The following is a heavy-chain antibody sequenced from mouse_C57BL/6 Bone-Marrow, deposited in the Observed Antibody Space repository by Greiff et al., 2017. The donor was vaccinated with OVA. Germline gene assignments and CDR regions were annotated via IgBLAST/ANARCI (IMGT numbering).Heavy chain of an antibody. V-gene: IGHV1-78*01. CDR3: ARSGLGRGWYCDV. Sequence: VQLQQSDAELVKPGASVKISCKVSGYTFTDHTIPWMKQRPEQGLEWIGYIYPRDGSTKYNEKFKGKATLTAAKSSRTAYMQHNSRTSEDSAVYFCARSGLGRGWYCDVWGTGTTVTVSS. CDR1: GYTFTDHT. CDR2: IYPRDGST. D-gene: IGHD4-1*01. J-gene: IGHJ1*03.